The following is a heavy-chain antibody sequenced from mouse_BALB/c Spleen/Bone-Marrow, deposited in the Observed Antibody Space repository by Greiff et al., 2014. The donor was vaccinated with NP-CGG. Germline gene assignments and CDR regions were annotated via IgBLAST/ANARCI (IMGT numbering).Heavy chain of an antibody. CDR3: ARFYGNYFDY. Sequence: EVQLQESGPGLVKPSQTVSLTCTVTGISITTGNYRWSWIRQFPGNKLEWIGYIYYSGTITYNPSLTSRTTITRDTSKNLFFLEMNSLTAEDTATYYCARFYGNYFDYWGQGTTLTVSS. V-gene: IGHV3-5*02. CDR1: GISITTGNYR. CDR2: IYYSGTI. D-gene: IGHD2-1*01. J-gene: IGHJ2*01.